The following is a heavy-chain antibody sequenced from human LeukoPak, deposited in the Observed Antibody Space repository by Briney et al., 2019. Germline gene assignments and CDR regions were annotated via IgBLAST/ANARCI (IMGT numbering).Heavy chain of an antibody. CDR3: ARSLYDFWSGYPDKYFDY. D-gene: IGHD3-3*01. J-gene: IGHJ4*02. V-gene: IGHV5-51*01. CDR2: IYPGDSDT. Sequence: GESLKISCKGSGYSFTTYWIGWVRQMPGKGLEWMGIIYPGDSDTRYSPSFQGQVTISADKSISTAYLQWSSLKASDTAMYYCARSLYDFWSGYPDKYFDYWGQGTLVTVSS. CDR1: GYSFTTYW.